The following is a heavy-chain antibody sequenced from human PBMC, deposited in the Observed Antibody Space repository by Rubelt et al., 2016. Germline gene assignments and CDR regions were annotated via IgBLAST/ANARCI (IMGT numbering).Heavy chain of an antibody. Sequence: QLQLQESGPGLVKPSETLSLTCTVSGGSIYDNYWTWIRQPPGKGLEWIGYIYYGWSTNYNPSLKSRAAISVDTSKSQFSLKLSSVTAEDTAVYYCATGTIFGVVKDAFDIWGQGTMVTVSA. CDR2: IYYGWST. D-gene: IGHD3-3*01. V-gene: IGHV4-59*12. CDR1: GGSIYDNY. J-gene: IGHJ3*02. CDR3: ATGTIFGVVKDAFDI.